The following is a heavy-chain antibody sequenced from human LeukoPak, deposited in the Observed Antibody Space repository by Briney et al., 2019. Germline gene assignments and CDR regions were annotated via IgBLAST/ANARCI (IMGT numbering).Heavy chain of an antibody. CDR1: GFTFTNYA. CDR2: FTSSGGST. Sequence: GGSLRPSCAASGFTFTNYAMSWVRQAPGKGLEWVSVFTSSGGSTYYADSVKGRFTISRDNSKNTLYLQMNSLRVEDTAVYYCAKDAVAPGSGGDYFDNWGQGTLVTVSS. D-gene: IGHD3-10*01. CDR3: AKDAVAPGSGGDYFDN. V-gene: IGHV3-23*01. J-gene: IGHJ4*02.